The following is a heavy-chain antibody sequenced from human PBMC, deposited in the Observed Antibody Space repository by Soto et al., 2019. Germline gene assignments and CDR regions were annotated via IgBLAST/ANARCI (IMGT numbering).Heavy chain of an antibody. CDR1: GGSISSSRYY. CDR3: ARRYYDFWSGVDWFDP. V-gene: IGHV4-39*01. CDR2: IYYSGST. Sequence: SETLSLTCTVSGGSISSSRYYWGWIRQPPGKGLEWIGSIYYSGSTYYNPSLKSRVTISVDTSKDQFSLKLSSVTAADTAVYYCARRYYDFWSGVDWFDPWGQGTLVTVS. D-gene: IGHD3-3*01. J-gene: IGHJ5*02.